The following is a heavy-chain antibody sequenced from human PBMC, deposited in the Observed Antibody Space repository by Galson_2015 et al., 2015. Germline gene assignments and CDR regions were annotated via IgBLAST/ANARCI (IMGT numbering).Heavy chain of an antibody. CDR2: IYYSGST. Sequence: SETLSLTCTVSGGSISSYYWSWIRQPPGKGLEWIGYIYYSGSTNYNPSLKSRVTISVDTSKNQFSLKLSSVTAADTAVYYCAGSSGAGPIDYWGQGTLVTVSS. CDR1: GGSISSYY. D-gene: IGHD6-19*01. V-gene: IGHV4-59*01. CDR3: AGSSGAGPIDY. J-gene: IGHJ4*02.